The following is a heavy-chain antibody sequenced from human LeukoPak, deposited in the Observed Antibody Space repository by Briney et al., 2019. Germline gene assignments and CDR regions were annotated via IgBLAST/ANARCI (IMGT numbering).Heavy chain of an antibody. CDR1: GYTFTAYY. Sequence: GASVKVSCKASGYTFTAYYMHWVRQAPGQGLEWTGLIDPSGGGTSYAQKFQGRVTLTRDTSTSIVYMELSSLTSEDTAVYYCASLGSGSSPIIDFDYWGQGTLVTVCS. CDR2: IDPSGGGT. CDR3: ASLGSGSSPIIDFDY. D-gene: IGHD3-10*01. J-gene: IGHJ4*02. V-gene: IGHV1-46*01.